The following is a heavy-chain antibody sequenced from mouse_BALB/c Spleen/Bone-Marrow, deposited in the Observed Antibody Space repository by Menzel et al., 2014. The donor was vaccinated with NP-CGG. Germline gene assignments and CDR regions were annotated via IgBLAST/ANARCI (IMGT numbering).Heavy chain of an antibody. CDR1: GYTFTSYW. J-gene: IGHJ4*01. D-gene: IGHD2-1*01. V-gene: IGHV1S41*01. CDR3: ARFPIYYGNYGAIDY. CDR2: IAPGSGST. Sequence: DLVKPGASAKLSCKASGYTFTSYWINWIKQRPGQGLEWIGRIAPGSGSTYYNEMFKGKATLTVDTSSSTAYIQLSSLSSEDSAVYFCARFPIYYGNYGAIDYWGQGTSVTVSS.